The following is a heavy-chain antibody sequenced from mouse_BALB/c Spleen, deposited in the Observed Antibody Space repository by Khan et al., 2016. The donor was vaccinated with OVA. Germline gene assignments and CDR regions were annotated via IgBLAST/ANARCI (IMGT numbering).Heavy chain of an antibody. CDR1: GFSLTTYG. J-gene: IGHJ3*01. V-gene: IGHV2-2*02. CDR3: ARNYEYDEGLAY. Sequence: VQLQESGPGLVQPSQSLSITCTVSGFSLTTYGVHWVRQSPGKGLEWLGVIRSGGSTDYNAAFISRLSISTDSSKSQVFFQMNSLQVNDTAIYYCARNYEYDEGLAYWGQGTLVTVSA. D-gene: IGHD2-4*01. CDR2: IRSGGST.